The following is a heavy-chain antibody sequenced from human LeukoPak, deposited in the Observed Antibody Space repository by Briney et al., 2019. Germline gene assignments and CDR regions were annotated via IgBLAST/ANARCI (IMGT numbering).Heavy chain of an antibody. Sequence: GASVKVSCKASGGTFSSYAISWVRQAPGQGLEWMGWISADNGNTNYAQNLQGRVTMTTDAPTGTAYMELRSLRSDDTAVYYCARERVVAAAHDAFDIWGQGTMVTVSS. J-gene: IGHJ3*02. D-gene: IGHD6-13*01. V-gene: IGHV1-18*01. CDR1: GGTFSSYA. CDR2: ISADNGNT. CDR3: ARERVVAAAHDAFDI.